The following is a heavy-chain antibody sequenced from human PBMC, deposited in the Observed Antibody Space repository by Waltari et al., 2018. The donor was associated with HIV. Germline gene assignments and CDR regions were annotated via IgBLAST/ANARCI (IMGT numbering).Heavy chain of an antibody. Sequence: EVQLLESGGGLVQPGGSLRLSCAASGFSFRRHSLSWVRQAPGKGLEWVSGISDSGGSTYYPDSVKGRFTISRDNSNNMLYLQMNSLRADDTAVYYCAKGRNWYPLCDQWGQGTLVTVSS. D-gene: IGHD6-13*01. CDR2: ISDSGGST. CDR3: AKGRNWYPLCDQ. V-gene: IGHV3-23*01. J-gene: IGHJ4*02. CDR1: GFSFRRHS.